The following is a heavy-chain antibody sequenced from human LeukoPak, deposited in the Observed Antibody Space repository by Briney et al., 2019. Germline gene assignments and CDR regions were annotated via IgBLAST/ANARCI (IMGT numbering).Heavy chain of an antibody. J-gene: IGHJ6*03. CDR2: IYHSGST. D-gene: IGHD5-18*01. Sequence: SETLSLTCAVSGYSISSGYYWGWIRQPPGKGLEWIGSIYHSGSTFYNPSLKSRVTISADMSKNQFSLKLSSVTAADTAVYYCASASVDTAMVTGPYYYYMDVWGKGTTVTVSS. CDR3: ASASVDTAMVTGPYYYYMDV. V-gene: IGHV4-38-2*01. CDR1: GYSISSGYY.